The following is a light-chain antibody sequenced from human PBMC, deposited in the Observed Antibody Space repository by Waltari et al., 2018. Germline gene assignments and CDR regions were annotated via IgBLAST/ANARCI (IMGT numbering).Light chain of an antibody. CDR1: QSVGRS. CDR2: GAS. V-gene: IGKV3-20*01. Sequence: EIVLTQSPGTLSLSQGERATLSCWASQSVGRSLAWYQQKRGQAPRLLIYGASTRATGIPYRFSVSGSGTDFSLTISRLEPEDFAVYYCQPYVRLPVTFGQGTKVEI. CDR3: QPYVRLPVT. J-gene: IGKJ1*01.